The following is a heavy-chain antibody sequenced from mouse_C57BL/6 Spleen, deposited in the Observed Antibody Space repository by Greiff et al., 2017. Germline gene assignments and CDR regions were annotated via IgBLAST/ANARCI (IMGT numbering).Heavy chain of an antibody. D-gene: IGHD1-1*01. J-gene: IGHJ4*01. CDR1: GFTFSSYA. V-gene: IGHV5-9-1*02. CDR3: TREYYGSRYAMDY. CDR2: ISSGGDYI. Sequence: EVMLVESGEGLVKPGGSLKLSCAASGFTFSSYAMSWVRQTPEKRLEWVAYISSGGDYIYYADTVKGRFTISRDNARNTLYLQMSSLKSEDTAMYYCTREYYGSRYAMDYWGQGTSVTVSS.